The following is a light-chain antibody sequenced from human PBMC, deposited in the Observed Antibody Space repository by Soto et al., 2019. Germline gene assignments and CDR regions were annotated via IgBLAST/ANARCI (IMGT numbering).Light chain of an antibody. Sequence: QSALTQPASVSGSPGQSVAISCSGTSSDVGAYNYVSWYQQHPGKAPKLLLSEVSNRPSGVSDRFFGSKSGNTASLTISGLQAEDEADYYCSAYTVSRTYVFGTGTKATVL. CDR3: SAYTVSRTYV. J-gene: IGLJ1*01. CDR1: SSDVGAYNY. CDR2: EVS. V-gene: IGLV2-14*01.